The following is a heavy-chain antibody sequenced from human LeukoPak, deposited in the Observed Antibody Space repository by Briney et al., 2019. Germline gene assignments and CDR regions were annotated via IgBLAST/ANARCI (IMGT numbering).Heavy chain of an antibody. D-gene: IGHD3-9*01. J-gene: IGHJ3*02. CDR3: ARPQSAYYDILTGSDAFDI. CDR2: IIPILGIA. Sequence: SVKVSCKASGGTFSSYAISWVRQAPGQGLEWMGRIIPILGIANYAQKFQGRVTITADKSTSTAYMELSSLRSEDTAVYYCARPQSAYYDILTGSDAFDIWGQGTMVTVSS. V-gene: IGHV1-69*04. CDR1: GGTFSSYA.